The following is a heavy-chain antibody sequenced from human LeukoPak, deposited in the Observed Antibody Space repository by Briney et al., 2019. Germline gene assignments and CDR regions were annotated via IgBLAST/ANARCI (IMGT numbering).Heavy chain of an antibody. CDR3: ARDPRSYSSGWLDY. V-gene: IGHV3-21*01. D-gene: IGHD6-19*01. Sequence: GGSLRLSCAASGFTFSSYSMNWVRQAPGKGLEWVSSISSSSSYIYYADSVKGLFTISRDNSKNTLYLQMNSLRAEDTAVYYCARDPRSYSSGWLDYWGQGTLVTVSS. CDR2: ISSSSSYI. J-gene: IGHJ4*02. CDR1: GFTFSSYS.